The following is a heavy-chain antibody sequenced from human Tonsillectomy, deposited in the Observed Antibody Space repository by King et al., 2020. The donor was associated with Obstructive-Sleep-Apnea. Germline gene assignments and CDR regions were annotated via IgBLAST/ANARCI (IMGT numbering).Heavy chain of an antibody. CDR2: IYWNDDK. V-gene: IGHV2-5*01. J-gene: IGHJ5*02. CDR1: GFSLSTSGVG. D-gene: IGHD3-10*01. Sequence: LTLKESGPTLVKPPQTLTLTCTFSGFSLSTSGVGVGWIRQPPGKALEWLALIYWNDDKRYSPSLKSRLTITKDTSKNQVVLTMTNMDPVDTATYYCAHTFLVRGVRGINWFDPWGQGTLVTVSS. CDR3: AHTFLVRGVRGINWFDP.